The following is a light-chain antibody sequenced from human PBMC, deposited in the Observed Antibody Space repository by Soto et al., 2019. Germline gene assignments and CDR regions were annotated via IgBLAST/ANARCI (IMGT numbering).Light chain of an antibody. CDR3: QQFYSYPLT. V-gene: IGKV1-13*02. CDR2: AAS. CDR1: QGISSA. J-gene: IGKJ4*01. Sequence: AIQLTQSPSSLSASVGDRVTITCRASQGISSAFAWYQQKPGKAPKLLIYAASSLESGVPSRFSGSGSGTDYTLTINNLQHEDVATYYCQQFYSYPLTYGGGTQVGIK.